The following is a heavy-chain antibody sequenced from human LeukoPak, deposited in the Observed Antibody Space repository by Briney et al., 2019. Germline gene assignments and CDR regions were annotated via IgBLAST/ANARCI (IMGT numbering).Heavy chain of an antibody. Sequence: GGSLRLSCAASGFTFTSYAMSWVRQPPGKGLEWVSLISGSGGSTYYADSVKGRSTISRDNSKNTLYLQMNSLRAEDTAVYYCAKISSAYYFDYWGQGTLVTVSS. D-gene: IGHD6-6*01. CDR1: GFTFTSYA. J-gene: IGHJ4*02. CDR3: AKISSAYYFDY. V-gene: IGHV3-23*01. CDR2: ISGSGGST.